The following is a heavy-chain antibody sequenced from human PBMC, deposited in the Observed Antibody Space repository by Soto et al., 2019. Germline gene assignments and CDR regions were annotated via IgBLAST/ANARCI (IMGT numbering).Heavy chain of an antibody. V-gene: IGHV3-74*02. CDR3: ASEAYYYDTSSALDV. D-gene: IGHD3-22*01. Sequence: VQLVESGGGVVQPGRSLRLSCAASGFTFSSYGMHWVRQAPGKGLVWVSRINSDGSSTTYADSVKGRFTISRDNAENTLYLQMNSLRAEDTAVYYCASEAYYYDTSSALDVWGQGTTVTVSS. CDR2: INSDGSST. CDR1: GFTFSSYG. J-gene: IGHJ6*02.